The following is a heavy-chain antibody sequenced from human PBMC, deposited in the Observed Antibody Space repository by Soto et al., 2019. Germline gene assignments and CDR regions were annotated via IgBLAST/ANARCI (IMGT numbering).Heavy chain of an antibody. CDR3: ANGGSPLLVRPADYFEL. J-gene: IGHJ4*02. CDR2: ISWNSGIT. CDR1: GFTFDDYD. V-gene: IGHV3-9*01. D-gene: IGHD2-8*02. Sequence: LRLSCAASGFTFDDYDMHWVRQAPGKGLEWVSGISWNSGITGYADSVKGRFTISRDNAKNFVFLQMNSLRAEDTALYYCANGGSPLLVRPADYFELWVLGSPVTVSA.